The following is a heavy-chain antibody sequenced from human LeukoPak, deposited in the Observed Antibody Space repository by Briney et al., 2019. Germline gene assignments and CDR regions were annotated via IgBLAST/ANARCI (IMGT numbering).Heavy chain of an antibody. CDR2: IYYSGST. CDR1: GGSISSYY. V-gene: IGHV4-59*01. D-gene: IGHD6-19*01. CDR3: ARGRGGSGWYEFDP. Sequence: ETLSLTCTVSGGSISSYYWSWIRQPPGKGLEWIGYIYYSGSTSYNPSLKSRVTISVDTSKNQFSLKLSSVTAADTAVYYCARGRGGSGWYEFDPWGQGTLVTVSS. J-gene: IGHJ5*02.